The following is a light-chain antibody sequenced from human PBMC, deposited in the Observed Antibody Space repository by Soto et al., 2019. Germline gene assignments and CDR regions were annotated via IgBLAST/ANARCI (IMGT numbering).Light chain of an antibody. V-gene: IGLV3-9*01. CDR3: QVWDSSTATV. J-gene: IGLJ3*02. CDR2: RDS. CDR1: NIGSKN. Sequence: SYELTQPLSVSVALGQTARIICGGNNIGSKNVHWYQQKPGQAPVLVIYRDSNRPSGIPERFSGSNSGNTATLTISRAQAGDEADYYCQVWDSSTATVFGVGTKLTVL.